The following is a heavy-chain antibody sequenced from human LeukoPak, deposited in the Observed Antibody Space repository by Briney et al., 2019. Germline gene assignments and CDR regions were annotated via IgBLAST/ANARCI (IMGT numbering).Heavy chain of an antibody. J-gene: IGHJ6*02. CDR1: GFTFSSYE. Sequence: AGGSLRLSCAASGFTFSSYEMNWVRQAPGKGLEWISYISEGGFTKYYADSVKGRFTISRDNGKNSVHLQMNSLRAEDTAVYYCARESIGAVAAARGNYYYGMDVWGQGATVTVSS. CDR2: ISEGGFTK. V-gene: IGHV3-48*03. CDR3: ARESIGAVAAARGNYYYGMDV. D-gene: IGHD2-15*01.